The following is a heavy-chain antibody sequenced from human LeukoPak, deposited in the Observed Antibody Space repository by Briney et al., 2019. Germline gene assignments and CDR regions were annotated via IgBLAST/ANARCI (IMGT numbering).Heavy chain of an antibody. J-gene: IGHJ4*02. V-gene: IGHV3-21*01. D-gene: IGHD4-17*01. CDR2: ISSSSSYI. Sequence: GGSLRLSCAASGFTFSSYSMNWVRQAPGKGLEWVSSISSSSSYIYYADSVKGRFTISRDNAKNSLYLQMNSLRAEDTAVYYCAKAGNLYGGDYDIDYFDYWGQGTLVTVSS. CDR1: GFTFSSYS. CDR3: AKAGNLYGGDYDIDYFDY.